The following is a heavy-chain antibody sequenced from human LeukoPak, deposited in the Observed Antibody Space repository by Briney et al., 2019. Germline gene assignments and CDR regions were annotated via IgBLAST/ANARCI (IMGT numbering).Heavy chain of an antibody. D-gene: IGHD2-15*01. V-gene: IGHV1-69*13. J-gene: IGHJ4*02. CDR2: IIPMFGTA. CDR1: GGTFSSYA. CDR3: AREDCSGGSCYSGCDY. Sequence: SVKVSCKASGGTFSSYAISWVRQAPGHGLEWMGGIIPMFGTANYAQKFQGRVTITADEYTSTAYMELSSLRSEDTAVYYCAREDCSGGSCYSGCDYWGQGTLVTVSS.